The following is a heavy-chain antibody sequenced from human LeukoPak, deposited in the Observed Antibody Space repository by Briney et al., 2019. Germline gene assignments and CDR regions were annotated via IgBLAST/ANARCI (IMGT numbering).Heavy chain of an antibody. V-gene: IGHV4-39*01. CDR2: IYYSGST. D-gene: IGHD3-22*01. Sequence: SETLSLTCTVSGGSISSSSYYWGWIRQPPGKGLEWIGSIYYSGSTYHNPSLKSRVTISEDTSVNQFSLKLSSVTAADTAVYYCARHYYDRSDSYSFDYWGQGTLVTVSS. J-gene: IGHJ4*02. CDR3: ARHYYDRSDSYSFDY. CDR1: GGSISSSSYY.